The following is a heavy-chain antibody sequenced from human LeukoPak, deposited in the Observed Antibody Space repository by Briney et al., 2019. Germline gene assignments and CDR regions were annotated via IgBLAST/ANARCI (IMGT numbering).Heavy chain of an antibody. CDR2: ISAYNGNT. CDR3: ARDGGVVPAAADY. V-gene: IGHV1-18*01. CDR1: GYTFPNYG. J-gene: IGHJ4*02. D-gene: IGHD2-2*01. Sequence: ASVKVSCKASGYTFPNYGISWVRRAPGQGLEWMGWISAYNGNTNYTQKFQGRVTMTTDTSTSTAYMDLKSLRSDDTAVYYCARDGGVVPAAADYWGQGTLVTVSS.